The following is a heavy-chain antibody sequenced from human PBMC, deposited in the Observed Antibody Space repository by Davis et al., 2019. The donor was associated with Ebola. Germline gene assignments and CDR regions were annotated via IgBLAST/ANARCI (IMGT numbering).Heavy chain of an antibody. J-gene: IGHJ5*02. V-gene: IGHV1-18*01. Sequence: SVNVSRKASGYTFTSYGISWVREAPGQGLEWKGWISAYNGNTNYAQKLQGRVTMTTDTSTAYMELRSLRSDDTAVYYCARVWGMVKIGWFDPWGQGTLVTVSS. CDR3: ARVWGMVKIGWFDP. CDR1: GYTFTSYG. CDR2: ISAYNGNT. D-gene: IGHD5-18*01.